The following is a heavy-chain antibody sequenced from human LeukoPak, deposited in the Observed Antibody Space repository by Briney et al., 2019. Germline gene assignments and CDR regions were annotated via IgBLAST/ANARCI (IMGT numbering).Heavy chain of an antibody. V-gene: IGHV3-33*01. J-gene: IGHJ4*02. Sequence: PGGSLRLSCAASGFTFSSYGMHWVRQAPGKGLEWVAVIWYDGSNKYYADSVKGRFTISRDNSKNTLYLQMNSLRAEDTAVYYCARGDSDYDFSYFDYWGQGTLVTVSS. CDR2: IWYDGSNK. CDR1: GFTFSSYG. CDR3: ARGDSDYDFSYFDY. D-gene: IGHD5-12*01.